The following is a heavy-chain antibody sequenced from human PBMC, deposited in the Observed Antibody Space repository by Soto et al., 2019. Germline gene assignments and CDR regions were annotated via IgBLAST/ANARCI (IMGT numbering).Heavy chain of an antibody. D-gene: IGHD2-2*02. V-gene: IGHV1-18*01. Sequence: GASVKVSCKASGYTFTSYGISWVRQAPGQGLEWMGWISAYNGNTNYAQKLQGRVTMTTDTSTSTAYMELRSLRSDDTAAYYCARRSPDPYCSSTSCYTGGWFDPWGQGTLVTVS. CDR1: GYTFTSYG. J-gene: IGHJ5*02. CDR2: ISAYNGNT. CDR3: ARRSPDPYCSSTSCYTGGWFDP.